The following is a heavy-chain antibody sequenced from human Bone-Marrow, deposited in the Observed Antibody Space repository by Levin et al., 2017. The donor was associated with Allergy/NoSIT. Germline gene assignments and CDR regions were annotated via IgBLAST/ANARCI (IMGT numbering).Heavy chain of an antibody. D-gene: IGHD2-21*02. CDR1: GFGFRNYY. V-gene: IGHV3-21*01. Sequence: GGSLRLSCVGSGFGFRNYYMNWVRQVPGKGLQWVSTISSSSSYIYNADSVKGRFTISRDNAKNSLYLEMDSLRAEDTAVYYCARDSPYGDSKYGMDVWGQGTTVTVS. J-gene: IGHJ6*02. CDR3: ARDSPYGDSKYGMDV. CDR2: ISSSSSYI.